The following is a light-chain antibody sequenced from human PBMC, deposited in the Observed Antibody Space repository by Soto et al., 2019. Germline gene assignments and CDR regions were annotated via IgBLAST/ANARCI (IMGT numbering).Light chain of an antibody. CDR1: SSNIGSNY. Sequence: QSVLTQPPSASGTPGQRVTISCSGSSSNIGSNYVYWYQQLPGTAPKLLIYRNNQRPSGVPDRFSGSKSGTSASLAISGLRSEDEADYYCAAWDDSLSGQVFGTGNMVTVL. CDR2: RNN. V-gene: IGLV1-47*01. CDR3: AAWDDSLSGQV. J-gene: IGLJ1*01.